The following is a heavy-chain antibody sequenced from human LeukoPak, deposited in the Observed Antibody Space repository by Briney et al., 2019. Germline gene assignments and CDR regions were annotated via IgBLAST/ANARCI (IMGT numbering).Heavy chain of an antibody. CDR3: AKSPRGWLAPPHY. CDR2: ISYDGSNK. D-gene: IGHD5-24*01. Sequence: GGSLRLSCAASGFTFSTYGMHWVRQAPGKGLEWVAVISYDGSNKYFADSVKGRFSISRDNSKNTLYLQMNRLRVEDTAVYYCAKSPRGWLAPPHYWGQGTLVTVSS. V-gene: IGHV3-30*18. CDR1: GFTFSTYG. J-gene: IGHJ4*02.